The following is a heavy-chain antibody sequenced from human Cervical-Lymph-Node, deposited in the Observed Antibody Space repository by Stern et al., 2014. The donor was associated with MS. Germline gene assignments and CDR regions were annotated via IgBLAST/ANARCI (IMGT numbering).Heavy chain of an antibody. CDR3: ARDGYCSSTSCYGSDYYYGMDV. CDR2: IWYDGSNK. Sequence: VQLLESGGGVVQPGRSLRLSCAASGFTFSSYGMHWVRQAPGKGLEWVAVIWYDGSNKYYADSVKGRFTISRDNSKNTLYLQMNSLRAEDTAVYYCARDGYCSSTSCYGSDYYYGMDVWGQGTTVTVSS. J-gene: IGHJ6*02. D-gene: IGHD2-2*03. V-gene: IGHV3-33*01. CDR1: GFTFSSYG.